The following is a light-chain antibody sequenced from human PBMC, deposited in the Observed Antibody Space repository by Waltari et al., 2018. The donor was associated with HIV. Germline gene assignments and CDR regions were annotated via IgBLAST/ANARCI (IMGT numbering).Light chain of an antibody. CDR2: WAS. Sequence: DFVMSTSQDSLAVSLGARATINCNFTPSVLYSSNNKNYLAWYQQKPGQPPKLLMYWASTRESGVPDRFSGGGSGTEFTLTISSLQAEDVAVYYCQQYHTFPLTFGGGTKVEIK. CDR1: PSVLYSSNNKNY. J-gene: IGKJ4*01. CDR3: QQYHTFPLT. V-gene: IGKV4-1*01.